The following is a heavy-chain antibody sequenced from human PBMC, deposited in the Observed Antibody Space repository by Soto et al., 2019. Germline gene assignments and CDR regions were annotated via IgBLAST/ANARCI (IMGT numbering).Heavy chain of an antibody. V-gene: IGHV3-23*01. CDR1: GFTFSSYA. J-gene: IGHJ4*02. CDR2: ISGSGGST. D-gene: IGHD3-3*01. Sequence: EVQLLESGGGLVQPGGSLRLSCAASGFTFSSYAMSWVRQAPGKGLEWVSAISGSGGSTYYADSVKGRFTISRDNSKNTLYLQMNSLRAEDTAVYYCARPNFYDFWGGYSYYFDYWGQGTLVTVSS. CDR3: ARPNFYDFWGGYSYYFDY.